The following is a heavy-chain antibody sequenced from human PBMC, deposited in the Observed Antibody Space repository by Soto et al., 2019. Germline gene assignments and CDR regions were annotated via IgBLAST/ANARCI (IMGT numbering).Heavy chain of an antibody. V-gene: IGHV3-23*01. Sequence: PGGSLRLSCAASGFTFSSYAMSWVRQAPGKGLEWVSAISGSGGSTYYAGSVKGRFTISRDNSKNTLYLQMNSLRAEDTAVYYCAKVEISTLTMVQPFDYWGQGTLVTVSS. J-gene: IGHJ4*02. CDR3: AKVEISTLTMVQPFDY. CDR1: GFTFSSYA. D-gene: IGHD1-1*01. CDR2: ISGSGGST.